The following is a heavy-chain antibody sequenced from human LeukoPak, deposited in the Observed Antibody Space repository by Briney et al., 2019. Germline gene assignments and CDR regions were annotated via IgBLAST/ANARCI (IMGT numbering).Heavy chain of an antibody. Sequence: GASVKVSCKASGGTFSSYAISWMRQAPGQGLEWMGRIIPILGIANYAQKFQGRVTITADKSTSTAYMELSSLRSEDTAVYYCARVGAAAANDYWGQGTLVTVSS. CDR1: GGTFSSYA. CDR3: ARVGAAAANDY. V-gene: IGHV1-69*04. D-gene: IGHD6-13*01. CDR2: IIPILGIA. J-gene: IGHJ4*02.